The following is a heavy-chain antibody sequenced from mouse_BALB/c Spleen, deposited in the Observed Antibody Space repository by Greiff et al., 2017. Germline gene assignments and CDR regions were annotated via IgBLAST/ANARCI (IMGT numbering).Heavy chain of an antibody. Sequence: EVQRVESGAELVKPGASVKLSCTASGFNIKDTYMHWVKQRPEQGLEWIGRIDPANGNTKYDPKFQGKATITADTSSNTAYLQLSSLTSEDTAVYYCAHYYDYDEAYWGQGTLVTVSA. CDR3: AHYYDYDEAY. CDR2: IDPANGNT. CDR1: GFNIKDTY. J-gene: IGHJ3*01. D-gene: IGHD2-4*01. V-gene: IGHV14-3*02.